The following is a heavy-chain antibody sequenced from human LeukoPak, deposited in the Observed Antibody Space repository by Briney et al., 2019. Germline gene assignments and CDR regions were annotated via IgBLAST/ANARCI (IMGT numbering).Heavy chain of an antibody. Sequence: GGSLRLSCAASGFTFSSYGMHWVRQAPGKGLEWVAFIRYDGSNKYYADSVKGRFTISRDNSKNTLYLQMNSLRAEDTAVYYCAKGWLQLYYFDYWGQGTLVTVSS. D-gene: IGHD5-24*01. J-gene: IGHJ4*02. CDR3: AKGWLQLYYFDY. CDR1: GFTFSSYG. CDR2: IRYDGSNK. V-gene: IGHV3-30*02.